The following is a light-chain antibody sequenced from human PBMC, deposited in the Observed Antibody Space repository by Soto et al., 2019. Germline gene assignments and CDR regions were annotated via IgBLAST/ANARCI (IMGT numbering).Light chain of an antibody. CDR3: QQYGT. V-gene: IGKV1-6*01. Sequence: AIQMTQSPPSLSASVGDRVTITCRASQGIRNDLGWYQQKPGKAPKLLIYDVSSLESGVPSRFSGSGSGTEFTLTISSLQPDDFATYYCQQYGTFGQGTKVDIK. CDR1: QGIRND. J-gene: IGKJ1*01. CDR2: DVS.